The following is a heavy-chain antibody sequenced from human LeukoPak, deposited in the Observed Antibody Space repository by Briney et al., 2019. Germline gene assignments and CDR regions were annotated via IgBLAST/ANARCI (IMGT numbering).Heavy chain of an antibody. J-gene: IGHJ4*02. Sequence: ASVKVSCKASGYTFTSYDINWVRQATGQGLEWMGWINPNSGNTGYAQTFQGRVTITRNTSISTAYMELSRLRSEDTAVYYCARADYYDSSGYYFNFDYWGQGTLVTVSS. CDR2: INPNSGNT. V-gene: IGHV1-8*03. CDR1: GYTFTSYD. D-gene: IGHD3-22*01. CDR3: ARADYYDSSGYYFNFDY.